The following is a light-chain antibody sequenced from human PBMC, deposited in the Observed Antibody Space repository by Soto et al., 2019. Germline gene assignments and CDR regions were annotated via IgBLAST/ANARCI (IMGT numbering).Light chain of an antibody. J-gene: IGLJ2*01. CDR3: ASYTTSNTVV. Sequence: QSVLTQPASVSGSPGQAITISCTGTTNDIGRFNYVSWYQHHPGKAPKLMVYDVSNRPSGLSNRFFGSKSGNTASLIISGLQTEDEADYYCASYTTSNTVVFSGGTKLTVL. CDR1: TNDIGRFNY. V-gene: IGLV2-14*03. CDR2: DVS.